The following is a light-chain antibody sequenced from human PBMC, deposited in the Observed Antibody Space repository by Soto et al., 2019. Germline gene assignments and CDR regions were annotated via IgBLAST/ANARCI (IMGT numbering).Light chain of an antibody. CDR2: GAS. Sequence: EIVLTQSPGTLSLSPGERATLSCRASQSVSSSYLAWYQQKPGQAPRLLIYGASRRATDIPDRFSGSGSGTDFTLTIGRLEPEDFGVYYCQQYGGSPLYSFGQGTKLEIK. V-gene: IGKV3-20*01. CDR3: QQYGGSPLYS. J-gene: IGKJ2*03. CDR1: QSVSSSY.